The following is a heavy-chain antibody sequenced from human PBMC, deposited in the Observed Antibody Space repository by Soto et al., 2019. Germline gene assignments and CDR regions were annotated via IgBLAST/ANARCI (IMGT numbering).Heavy chain of an antibody. CDR2: IIPFLGVT. Sequence: QVQLVQSGAEVKEPGSSVKVSCKASGGTFSPYTVNWVRQAPGQGLEWMGRIIPFLGVTNYAQKFQARVTLTADQSATTAYMELSGLRFEDTAVYYCARDWESTVSTWSFGAFWGRGTLVTVSS. CDR3: ARDWESTVSTWSFGAF. J-gene: IGHJ4*02. V-gene: IGHV1-69*08. CDR1: GGTFSPYT. D-gene: IGHD3-10*01.